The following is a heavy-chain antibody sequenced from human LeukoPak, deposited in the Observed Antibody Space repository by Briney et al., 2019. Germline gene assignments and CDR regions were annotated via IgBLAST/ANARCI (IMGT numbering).Heavy chain of an antibody. CDR3: AHSRLSSGYYYKPFDY. CDR1: GFSLSTRGVG. Sequence: SGPTLVNPTQTLTPTCTISGFSLSTRGVGVGWIRQPPGKALEWLALLYWNDDKSYSPSLKSRLTITKDTSKNQVVLTMTNMDPVDTATYYCAHSRLSSGYYYKPFDYWGQGTLVTVSS. CDR2: LYWNDDK. D-gene: IGHD3-22*01. J-gene: IGHJ4*02. V-gene: IGHV2-5*01.